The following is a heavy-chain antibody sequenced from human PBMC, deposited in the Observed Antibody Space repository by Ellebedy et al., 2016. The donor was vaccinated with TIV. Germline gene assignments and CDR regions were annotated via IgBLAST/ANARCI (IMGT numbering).Heavy chain of an antibody. J-gene: IGHJ4*02. D-gene: IGHD2-15*01. CDR2: ISGSGGST. Sequence: GESLKISCAASGFTFSSYAMSWVRQAPGKGLEWVSGISGSGGSTYYAESVKGRFTISRDNSKHTLYLQINSLRAEDTAVYYCAREYSSGGRCYSLFAYWGQGTLVTVSS. V-gene: IGHV3-23*01. CDR3: AREYSSGGRCYSLFAY. CDR1: GFTFSSYA.